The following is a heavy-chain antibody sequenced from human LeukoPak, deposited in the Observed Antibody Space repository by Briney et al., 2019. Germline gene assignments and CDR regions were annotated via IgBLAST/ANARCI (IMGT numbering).Heavy chain of an antibody. CDR1: TFTFSIYG. CDR3: AREYGDY. D-gene: IGHD4-17*01. V-gene: IGHV3-30*03. CDR2: ISYDGTNK. Sequence: GGSLRLSCAASTFTFSIYGMHWVRQAPGKGLEWVAVISYDGTNKYYTDSVKGRFTISRDNSKNTLYLQMNSLRAEDTAVYYCAREYGDYWGQGTLVTVSS. J-gene: IGHJ4*02.